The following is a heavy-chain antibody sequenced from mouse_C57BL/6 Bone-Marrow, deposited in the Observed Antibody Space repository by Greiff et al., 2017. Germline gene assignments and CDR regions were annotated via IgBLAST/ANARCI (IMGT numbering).Heavy chain of an antibody. CDR2: IYPRSGNT. V-gene: IGHV1-81*01. D-gene: IGHD6-1*01. CDR3: APLGGLAWFAY. CDR1: GYTFTSYG. Sequence: VKLVESGAELARPGASVKLSCKASGYTFTSYGISWVKQRTGQGLEWIGEIYPRSGNTYYNEKFKGKATLTAYKSSSTAYMELRSLTSEDSAVYFCAPLGGLAWFAYWGQGTLVTVSA. J-gene: IGHJ3*01.